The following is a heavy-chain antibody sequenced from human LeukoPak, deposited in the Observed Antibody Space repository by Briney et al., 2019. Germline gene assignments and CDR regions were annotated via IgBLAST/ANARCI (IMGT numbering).Heavy chain of an antibody. CDR3: ARDSHGSSGYYPSNFDY. Sequence: PGGSLRLSCAASGFTFSSYSMNWVRQAPGKGLEWVSSISSSSSYIYYADSVKGRFTISRDNAKNSLYLQMNSLRAEDTAVYYCARDSHGSSGYYPSNFDYWGQGTLVTVSS. CDR1: GFTFSSYS. D-gene: IGHD3-22*01. V-gene: IGHV3-21*01. J-gene: IGHJ4*02. CDR2: ISSSSSYI.